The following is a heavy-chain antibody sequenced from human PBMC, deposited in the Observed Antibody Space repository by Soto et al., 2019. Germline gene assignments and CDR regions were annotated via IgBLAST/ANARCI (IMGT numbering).Heavy chain of an antibody. CDR3: ARDYYDSSGYLDWYFDL. Sequence: QVQLVESGGGVVQPGRSLRLSCAASGFTFSSYGMHWVRQAPGKGLEWVAVIWYDGSYKYYADSVKGRFTISRDNSKKTLYLQMIGLRAEDTAVYYCARDYYDSSGYLDWYFDLWGRGILVTVSS. V-gene: IGHV3-33*01. CDR2: IWYDGSYK. CDR1: GFTFSSYG. J-gene: IGHJ2*01. D-gene: IGHD3-22*01.